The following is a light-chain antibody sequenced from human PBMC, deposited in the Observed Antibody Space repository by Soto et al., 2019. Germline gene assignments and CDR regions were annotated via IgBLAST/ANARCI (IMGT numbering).Light chain of an antibody. J-gene: IGKJ5*01. Sequence: EVVMTQSPVTLSVSPGERATLSCRASQSVNGFLDWFQHKPGQAPRLVLKRIFIRAIGVPDRFSGSGSGTDFTLTISRLEPEDFAVYYCQQYGNSPITFGQGTRLEIK. V-gene: IGKV3-20*01. CDR3: QQYGNSPIT. CDR2: RIF. CDR1: QSVNGF.